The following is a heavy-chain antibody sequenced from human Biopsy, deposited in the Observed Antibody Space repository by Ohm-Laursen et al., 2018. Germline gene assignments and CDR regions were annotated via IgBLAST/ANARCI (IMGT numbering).Heavy chain of an antibody. D-gene: IGHD1-1*01. CDR3: ARLYRLDDYWNDDPPDAFDV. J-gene: IGHJ3*01. CDR1: GGSITDDY. Sequence: GTLSLTCCVSGGSITDDYWSWIRQSPGKGLEWIGFISKGGDTTYNPSLRGRVAISVDTSKNQYSLKLSSVTAADTAIFFCARLYRLDDYWNDDPPDAFDVWGQGTRVTVSS. CDR2: ISKGGDT. V-gene: IGHV4-59*01.